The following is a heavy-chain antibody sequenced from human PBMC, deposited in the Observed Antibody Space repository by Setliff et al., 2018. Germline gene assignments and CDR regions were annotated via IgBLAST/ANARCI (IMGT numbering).Heavy chain of an antibody. CDR2: ILHSGNI. Sequence: SETLSLTCAVYGGSFSGYYWSWIRQPPGKRLEWIGEILHSGNINYNPSLKSRVTISMDTSKNQFSLKVNSVTAADTAVYYCARSFSRSEKFPLDYWGQGALVTVSS. J-gene: IGHJ4*02. V-gene: IGHV4-34*12. CDR1: GGSFSGYY. D-gene: IGHD2-15*01. CDR3: ARSFSRSEKFPLDY.